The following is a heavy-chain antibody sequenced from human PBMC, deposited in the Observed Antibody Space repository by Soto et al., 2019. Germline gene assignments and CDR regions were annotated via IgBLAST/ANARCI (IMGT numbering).Heavy chain of an antibody. J-gene: IGHJ4*02. CDR3: AKALLLRPGNFDY. D-gene: IGHD2-21*01. CDR2: ISGSGGST. Sequence: LRLSCAASGFTFSSYAMSWVRQAPGKGLEWVSAISGSGGSTYYADSVKGRFTISRDNSKNTLYLQMNSLRAEDTAVYYCAKALLLRPGNFDYWGKGTLVTVSS. V-gene: IGHV3-23*01. CDR1: GFTFSSYA.